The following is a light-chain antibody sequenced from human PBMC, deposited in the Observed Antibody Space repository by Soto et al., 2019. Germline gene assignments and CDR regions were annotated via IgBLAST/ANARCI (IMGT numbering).Light chain of an antibody. CDR1: QTLGSN. CDR3: QQYNNWPHTWT. CDR2: GAS. V-gene: IGKV3-15*01. J-gene: IGKJ1*01. Sequence: DIVMTQSPATLSVSPGKISTLSCRGSQTLGSNLAWYQQKPGQATRLLIYGASTRATGVPARISGSGSGKEFTLTISSLQSEAFAVYYCQQYNNWPHTWTFGQGTQVDIK.